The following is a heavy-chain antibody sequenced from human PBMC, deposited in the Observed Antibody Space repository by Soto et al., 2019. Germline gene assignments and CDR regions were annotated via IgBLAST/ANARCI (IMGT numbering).Heavy chain of an antibody. J-gene: IGHJ6*02. D-gene: IGHD3-22*01. CDR3: ARDARFPVFLYGSSAHSPRLYYYGMDV. Sequence: SVKVSCKDSGGTLSSYAISWVRQAPGRGLEWMGGIIPIFGTANSAQKFQGRVTITAAESTSTAYMELSSLISEDTAVYYCARDARFPVFLYGSSAHSPRLYYYGMDVWGQGTTVTVSS. CDR1: GGTLSSYA. CDR2: IIPIFGTA. V-gene: IGHV1-69*13.